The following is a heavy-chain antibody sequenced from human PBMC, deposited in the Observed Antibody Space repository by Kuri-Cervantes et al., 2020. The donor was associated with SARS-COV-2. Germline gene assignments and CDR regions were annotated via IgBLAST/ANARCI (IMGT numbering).Heavy chain of an antibody. D-gene: IGHD4-11*01. J-gene: IGHJ6*03. Sequence: SETLSLTCTVPGGSISSSSYYWGWIRQPPGKGLEWIGSIYYSGSTYYNPSLKSRVTISVDTSKNQFSLKLSSVTAADTAVYYRAREDYSNYYYYYMDVWGKGTTVTVSS. CDR1: GGSISSSSYY. CDR3: AREDYSNYYYYYMDV. V-gene: IGHV4-39*02. CDR2: IYYSGST.